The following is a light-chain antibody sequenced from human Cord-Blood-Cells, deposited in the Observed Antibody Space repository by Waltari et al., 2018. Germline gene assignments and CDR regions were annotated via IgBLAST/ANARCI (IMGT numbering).Light chain of an antibody. CDR2: EVS. J-gene: IGLJ1*01. Sequence: QSALTQPASVSGSPGQSITISCTGTSSDVGSYNLFPWYQQHPGKAPKLMIYEVSKRPSGVSNRFSGSKSGNTASLTISGLQAEDEADYYCCSYAGSSTLVFGTGTKVTVL. V-gene: IGLV2-23*02. CDR3: CSYAGSSTLV. CDR1: SSDVGSYNL.